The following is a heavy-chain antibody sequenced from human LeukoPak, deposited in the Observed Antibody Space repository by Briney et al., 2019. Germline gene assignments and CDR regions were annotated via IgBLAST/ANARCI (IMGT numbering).Heavy chain of an antibody. Sequence: ASVKVSCKASGYTFTSYYMHWVRQAPGQGLEWMGIINPNSGGTNYAQKFQGRVTMTRDTSISTAYMELSRLRSDDTAVYCCAREGRIAAAGQHPFDYWGQGTLVTVSS. D-gene: IGHD6-13*01. CDR3: AREGRIAAAGQHPFDY. CDR1: GYTFTSYY. CDR2: INPNSGGT. J-gene: IGHJ4*02. V-gene: IGHV1-2*02.